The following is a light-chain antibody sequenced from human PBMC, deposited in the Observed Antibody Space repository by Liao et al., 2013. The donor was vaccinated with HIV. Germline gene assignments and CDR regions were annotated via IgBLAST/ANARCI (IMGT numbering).Light chain of an antibody. CDR1: KLVDTY. CDR3: QAWDTSTHV. CDR2: QDS. Sequence: SYELTQSPSVSVSPGQTASITCSGHKLVDTYACWYQQRPGQSPVLVIYQDSQRPSGIPERFSGSKSGNTATLTISGTQTMDEADYYCQAWDTSTHVFGTGTKVTVL. V-gene: IGLV3-1*01. J-gene: IGLJ1*01.